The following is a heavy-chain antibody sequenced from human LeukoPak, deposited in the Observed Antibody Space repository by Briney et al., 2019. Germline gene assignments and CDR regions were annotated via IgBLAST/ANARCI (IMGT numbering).Heavy chain of an antibody. D-gene: IGHD3-3*01. CDR3: AREDRYYDFWSGYYTNWFDP. Sequence: ASVKVSCKASGYTFTSYDINWVRQATGQGLEWMGWMNPNSGNTGYAQKFQGRVTITRNTSISTAYMELSSLRSEDTAVYYCAREDRYYDFWSGYYTNWFDPWGQGTLVTVSS. J-gene: IGHJ5*02. V-gene: IGHV1-8*03. CDR1: GYTFTSYD. CDR2: MNPNSGNT.